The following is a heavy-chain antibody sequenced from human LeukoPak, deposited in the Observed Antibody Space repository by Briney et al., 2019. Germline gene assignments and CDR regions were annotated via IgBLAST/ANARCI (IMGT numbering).Heavy chain of an antibody. D-gene: IGHD3-22*01. CDR2: INPSGGST. Sequence: GASVKVSCKASGYTFTSYYMHWVRQAPGQGLEWMGIINPSGGSTSYAQKFQGRVTMTRDMSTSTVYMELSSLRSEDTAVYYCARDGAPIPITMIVVVINGFDYWGQGTLVTVSS. CDR3: ARDGAPIPITMIVVVINGFDY. J-gene: IGHJ4*02. V-gene: IGHV1-46*01. CDR1: GYTFTSYY.